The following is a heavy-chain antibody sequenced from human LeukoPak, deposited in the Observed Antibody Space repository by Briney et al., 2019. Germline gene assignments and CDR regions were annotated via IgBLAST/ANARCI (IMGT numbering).Heavy chain of an antibody. J-gene: IGHJ5*02. CDR2: INHSGST. CDR3: ARGTLTLTYWFDP. CDR1: GGSFSGYY. V-gene: IGHV4-34*01. Sequence: SETLSLTCAVYGGSFSGYYWSWIRQPPGKGLEWIGEINHSGSTNYNPSLKSRVTISVDTSKNQFSLKLSSVTAADTAVYYCARGTLTLTYWFDPWGQGTLVTVSS. D-gene: IGHD4/OR15-4a*01.